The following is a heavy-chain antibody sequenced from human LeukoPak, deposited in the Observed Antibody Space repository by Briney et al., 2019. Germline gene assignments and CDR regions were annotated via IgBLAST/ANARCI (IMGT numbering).Heavy chain of an antibody. V-gene: IGHV3-30*02. CDR3: AKDRIAVPSAFDI. Sequence: GGSLRLSCAASGFTFSSYGMHWVRQAPGKGLEWVTFIRYDRNNKYYADSVKGRFTISRDNSKNTLYLQMNSLRAEDTAVYYCAKDRIAVPSAFDIWGQGTMVTVSS. CDR2: IRYDRNNK. CDR1: GFTFSSYG. J-gene: IGHJ3*02. D-gene: IGHD6-19*01.